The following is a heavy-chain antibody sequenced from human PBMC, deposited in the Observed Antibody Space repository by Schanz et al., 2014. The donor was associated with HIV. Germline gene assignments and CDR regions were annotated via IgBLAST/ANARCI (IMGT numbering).Heavy chain of an antibody. CDR3: AKDRNYYESKYRGKGNYYYYYGMDV. CDR1: GFTFSSYG. J-gene: IGHJ6*02. Sequence: QVQLVESGGGVVQPGGSLRLSCAASGFTFSSYGMHWVRQAPGKGLEWVAVKSYDGRNKHFADPVKGRFTISRDNSKNSLYLVIKSLRAEDAAVYYCAKDRNYYESKYRGKGNYYYYYGMDVWGQGTTVTVSS. D-gene: IGHD3-22*01. CDR2: KSYDGRNK. V-gene: IGHV3-30*18.